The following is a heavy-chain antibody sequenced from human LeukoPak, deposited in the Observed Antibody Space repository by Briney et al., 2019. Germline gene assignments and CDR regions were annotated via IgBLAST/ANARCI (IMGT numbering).Heavy chain of an antibody. D-gene: IGHD4-23*01. Sequence: GGSLRLSCVASGFTFSDYWMHWVRQAPGKGLEWISFISGSGSSIFYADSVKGRFTVSRDNAKNSLHLQMTNLRVEDTAVYYCARDYGGSSPFDYWGQGTLVTVSS. CDR3: ARDYGGSSPFDY. CDR2: ISGSGSSI. CDR1: GFTFSDYW. V-gene: IGHV3-21*05. J-gene: IGHJ4*02.